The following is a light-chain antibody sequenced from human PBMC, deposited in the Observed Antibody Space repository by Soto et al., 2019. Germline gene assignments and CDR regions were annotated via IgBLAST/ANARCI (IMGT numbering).Light chain of an antibody. CDR3: QQYNNWPPEDT. V-gene: IGKV3-15*01. CDR2: GAS. Sequence: EIVMTQSPATLSVSPGERATLSCRASQSVSSNLAWYQQKPGQAPRLLIYGASTRATGIPARFSGSGSGTEFTLTISSLQSEDFAVYYCQQYNNWPPEDTLGKGTKLEIK. J-gene: IGKJ2*01. CDR1: QSVSSN.